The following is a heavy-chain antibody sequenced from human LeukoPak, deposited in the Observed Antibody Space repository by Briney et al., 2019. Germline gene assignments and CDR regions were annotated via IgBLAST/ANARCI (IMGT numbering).Heavy chain of an antibody. CDR2: VGHSGGST. CDR3: AKLTYSNPRGAFDI. J-gene: IGHJ3*02. CDR1: GFTFSSYA. D-gene: IGHD6-13*01. Sequence: PGGSLRLSCAASGFTFSSYAVSWVRQAPGKGLECVSGVGHSGGSTYYADSVKGRFTISRDNSKNTLYLQMNSLRAEDTAVYYCAKLTYSNPRGAFDIWGQGTMVTVSS. V-gene: IGHV3-23*01.